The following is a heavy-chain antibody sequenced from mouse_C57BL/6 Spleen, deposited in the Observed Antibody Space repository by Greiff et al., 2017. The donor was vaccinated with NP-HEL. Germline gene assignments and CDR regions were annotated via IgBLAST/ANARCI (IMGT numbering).Heavy chain of an antibody. J-gene: IGHJ2*01. D-gene: IGHD3-2*02. CDR3: TAQATALDY. CDR1: GFNIKDDY. Sequence: VQLKESGAELVRPGASVKLSCTASGFNIKDDYMHWVKQRPEQGLEWIGWIDPENGDTEYASKFQGKATITADTSSNTAYLQLSSLTSEDTAVYYCTAQATALDYWGQGTTLTVSS. V-gene: IGHV14-4*01. CDR2: IDPENGDT.